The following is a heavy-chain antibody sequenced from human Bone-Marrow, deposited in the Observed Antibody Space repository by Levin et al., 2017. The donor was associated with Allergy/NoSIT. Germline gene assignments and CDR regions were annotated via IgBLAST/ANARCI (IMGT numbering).Heavy chain of an antibody. CDR2: ISGSSLTI. J-gene: IGHJ1*01. Sequence: GGSLRLSCAASGFTFSDYYMSWIRQAPGKGLEWVSYISGSSLTINYADSVKGRFTISRDNAKNSVYLQMNSLRAEDTAVYYCASSIRVAASEYFQPWGQGTLVTVSS. D-gene: IGHD6-19*01. CDR1: GFTFSDYY. V-gene: IGHV3-11*01. CDR3: ASSIRVAASEYFQP.